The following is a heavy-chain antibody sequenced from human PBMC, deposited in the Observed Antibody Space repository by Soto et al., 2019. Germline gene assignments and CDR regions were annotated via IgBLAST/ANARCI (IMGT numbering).Heavy chain of an antibody. Sequence: SETLSLTCAVSGGSISSGGSSWTWIRQPPGKGLEWIGYIYHSGSTYYNPSLKSRVTISVDTSKNQFSLKLSSVTAADTAVYYCARGGSWYESDSWGQGTLVTVSS. D-gene: IGHD6-13*01. CDR2: IYHSGST. J-gene: IGHJ4*02. V-gene: IGHV4-30-2*01. CDR1: GGSISSGGSS. CDR3: ARGGSWYESDS.